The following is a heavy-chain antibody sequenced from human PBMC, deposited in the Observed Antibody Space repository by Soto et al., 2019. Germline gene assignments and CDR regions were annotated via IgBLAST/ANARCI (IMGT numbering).Heavy chain of an antibody. CDR3: ARVKGVHLTFDL. J-gene: IGHJ2*01. CDR2: IATGGDT. V-gene: IGHV3-13*04. Sequence: EVQLVESGGGLVQPGGSLRLSCAASGFTFSSYDMYWVRQAAGKGLEWVSAIATGGDTYYPGSVKGRFTISRENAKNSLYLQMNSLRVGDTAVYYCARVKGVHLTFDLWGRGTLVTVSS. D-gene: IGHD1-1*01. CDR1: GFTFSSYD.